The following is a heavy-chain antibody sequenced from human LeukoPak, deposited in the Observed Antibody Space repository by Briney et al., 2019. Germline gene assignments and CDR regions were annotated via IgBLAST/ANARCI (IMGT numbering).Heavy chain of an antibody. V-gene: IGHV3-23*01. J-gene: IGHJ4*02. CDR2: ISGSGGST. Sequence: PGGSLRLSCAASGFTFSSYAMSWVRQAPGKGLEWVSAISGSGGSTYYADSVKGRFTISRDNSKNTLYLQMNSLRAEDTAVYYCAKAGVGGFYYDSSGYYYFDYWGQGTLVTVSS. CDR3: AKAGVGGFYYDSSGYYYFDY. D-gene: IGHD3-22*01. CDR1: GFTFSSYA.